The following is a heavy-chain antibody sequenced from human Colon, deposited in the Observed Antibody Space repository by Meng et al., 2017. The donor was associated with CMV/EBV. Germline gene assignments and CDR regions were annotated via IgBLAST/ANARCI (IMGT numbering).Heavy chain of an antibody. J-gene: IGHJ5*02. CDR2: IATTGLT. D-gene: IGHD3-9*01. Sequence: GESLKISCAASGFIFSSSVVTWVRQGPGKGLEWVSSIATTGLTYYTDSAQGRFAISRDNSRSTVYLQMDSLRVEDTAVYYCAKSTPDHFDWFFGPWGQGTLVTVSS. CDR3: AKSTPDHFDWFFGP. V-gene: IGHV3-23*01. CDR1: GFIFSSSV.